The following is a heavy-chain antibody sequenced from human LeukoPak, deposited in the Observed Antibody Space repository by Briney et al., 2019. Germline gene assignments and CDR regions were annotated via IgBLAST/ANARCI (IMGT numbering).Heavy chain of an antibody. Sequence: SETLSLTCAVYGGSFSGYYWSWIRQPPGKGLEWIGEINHSGSTNYNPSLKSRVTISVDTSKNQFSLKLSSVTAADTAVYYCGRPRTSSRYFQHWGQGTLVTVSS. J-gene: IGHJ1*01. V-gene: IGHV4-34*01. CDR3: GRPRTSSRYFQH. CDR2: INHSGST. CDR1: GGSFSGYY. D-gene: IGHD3-10*01.